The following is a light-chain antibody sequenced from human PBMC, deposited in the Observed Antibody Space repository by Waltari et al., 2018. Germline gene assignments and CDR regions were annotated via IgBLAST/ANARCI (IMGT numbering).Light chain of an antibody. V-gene: IGKV1-33*01. J-gene: IGKJ4*01. CDR3: QQYDTPLS. CDR1: QDIYNS. CDR2: GAS. Sequence: DIQQTQSPYSLSASVGDRVNITCQANQDIYNSLNWYQQKPGKAPNLLIYGASNLEPGVPSRFSGSGSGTHFTFTISSLQPDDFATYYCQQYDTPLSFGGGTKVAIK.